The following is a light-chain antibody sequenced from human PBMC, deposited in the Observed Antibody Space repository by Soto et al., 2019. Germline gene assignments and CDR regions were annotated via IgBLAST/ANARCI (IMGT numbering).Light chain of an antibody. CDR3: AVRDDSLSGHWV. V-gene: IGLV1-47*02. Sequence: QSVLTQPPSASGTPGQRVSISCSGSSSNIGSNSVNWYQQLPGTAPKLLIYSNNQRPSGVPDRFSGSKSGTSASLAISGLRSEDEADYFCAVRDDSLSGHWVFGGGTKLTVL. CDR1: SSNIGSNS. CDR2: SNN. J-gene: IGLJ3*02.